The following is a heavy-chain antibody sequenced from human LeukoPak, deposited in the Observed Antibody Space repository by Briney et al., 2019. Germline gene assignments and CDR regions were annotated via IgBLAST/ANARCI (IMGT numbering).Heavy chain of an antibody. CDR1: GGSISSSSYY. J-gene: IGHJ4*02. V-gene: IGHV4-39*07. CDR3: ARTDYDFWSGSVSYYFDY. CDR2: IYYSGST. Sequence: SETLSLTCTVSGGSISSSSYYWGWIRQPPGKGLEWIGSIYYSGSTYYNPSLKSRVTISVDTSKNQFSLKLSSVTAADTAVYYCARTDYDFWSGSVSYYFDYWGQGTLVTVSS. D-gene: IGHD3-3*01.